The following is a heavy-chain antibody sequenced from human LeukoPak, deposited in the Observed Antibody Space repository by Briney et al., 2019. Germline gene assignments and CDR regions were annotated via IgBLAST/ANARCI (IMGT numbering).Heavy chain of an antibody. Sequence: SDTRSLTCAVYGGAFSGYYWSWIRQPPGKGLEWIGEINHSGSTNHNPSLKSRVTISVDTSKNQFSLKLSSVTAADTAVYYCARAGRLLWFGELLFSRKYGMDVWGQGTTVTVSS. CDR3: ARAGRLLWFGELLFSRKYGMDV. CDR1: GGAFSGYY. J-gene: IGHJ6*02. D-gene: IGHD3-10*01. CDR2: INHSGST. V-gene: IGHV4-34*01.